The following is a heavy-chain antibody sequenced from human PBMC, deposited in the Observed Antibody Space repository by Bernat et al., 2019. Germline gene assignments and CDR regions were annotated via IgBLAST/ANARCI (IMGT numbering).Heavy chain of an antibody. J-gene: IGHJ4*02. Sequence: EVQLVESGGHLVQPGGSLRLSCEASGFTFRNYWMSWVRQAPGKGLEWVANINQDGSEKYYVDSVKGRFTISRDNARTSVFLQMNSVRAEDTAVYYCARDRHEMAARPNYFDYWGQGTLVTVSS. CDR2: INQDGSEK. CDR3: ARDRHEMAARPNYFDY. D-gene: IGHD6-6*01. CDR1: GFTFRNYW. V-gene: IGHV3-7*04.